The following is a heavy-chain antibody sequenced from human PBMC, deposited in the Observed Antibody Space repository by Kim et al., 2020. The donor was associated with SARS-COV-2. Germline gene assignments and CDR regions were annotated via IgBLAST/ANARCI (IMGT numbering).Heavy chain of an antibody. CDR3: AGDPLKNPVPLGYYYYYGVDV. CDR1: GGSISSGGYY. Sequence: SETLSLTCTVSGGSISSGGYYWSWIRQHPGKGLEWIGYIYYSGSTYYNPSLKSRVTISVDTSKNQFSLKLSSVTAADTAVYYCAGDPLKNPVPLGYYYYYGVDVWGPGTTVTVSS. CDR2: IYYSGST. J-gene: IGHJ6*02. V-gene: IGHV4-31*03.